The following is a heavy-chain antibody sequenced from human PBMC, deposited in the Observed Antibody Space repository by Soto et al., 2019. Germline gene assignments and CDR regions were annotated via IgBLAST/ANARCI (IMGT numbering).Heavy chain of an antibody. Sequence: GGSLRLSCAASGFTFSSYAMSWVRQAPGKGLEWVSAISGSGGSTYYADYVKGRFTISRDNSKNTLYLQMNSLRAEDTAVYYCAKDGGSGYYHYYYYYMDVWGKGTTVTVSS. J-gene: IGHJ6*03. D-gene: IGHD3-3*01. V-gene: IGHV3-23*01. CDR2: ISGSGGST. CDR3: AKDGGSGYYHYYYYYMDV. CDR1: GFTFSSYA.